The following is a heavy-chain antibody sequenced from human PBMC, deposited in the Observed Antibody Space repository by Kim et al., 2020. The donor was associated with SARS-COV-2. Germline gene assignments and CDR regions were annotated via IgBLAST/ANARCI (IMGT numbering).Heavy chain of an antibody. CDR1: GFTFSSYE. V-gene: IGHV3-48*03. CDR3: ARDWIVVTNGAYYYYYGMDV. D-gene: IGHD2-15*01. Sequence: GGSLRLSCAASGFTFSSYEMNWVRQAPGKGLEWVSYISSSGSTIYYADSVKGRFTISRDNAKNSLYLQMNSLRAEDTAVYYCARDWIVVTNGAYYYYYGMDVWGQGTTVTVSS. CDR2: ISSSGSTI. J-gene: IGHJ6*01.